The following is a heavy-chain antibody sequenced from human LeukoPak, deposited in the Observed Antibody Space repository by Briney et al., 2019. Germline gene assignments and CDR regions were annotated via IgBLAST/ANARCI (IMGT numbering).Heavy chain of an antibody. Sequence: GGSLRLSCAASGFTFSKYYMSWVRQAPGKGLEWVADIKEDGSDKHYVDSVKGRFTISRDNAKNSLYLEMNRLRVEDTAAYYCVKYESWGQGTLVTVSS. CDR1: GFTFSKYY. D-gene: IGHD3-3*01. CDR2: IKEDGSDK. CDR3: VKYES. J-gene: IGHJ4*02. V-gene: IGHV3-7*01.